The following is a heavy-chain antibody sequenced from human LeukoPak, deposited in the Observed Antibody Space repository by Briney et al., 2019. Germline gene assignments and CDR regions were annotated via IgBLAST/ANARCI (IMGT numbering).Heavy chain of an antibody. CDR3: ARVYYDSSGFIMGPYYSDY. J-gene: IGHJ4*02. Sequence: SETLSLTCTVSGGSISSGGYYWSWIRQHPGKGLEWIGYIYYSGSTYYNPSLKSRVTISVDTSKNQFSLKLSSVTAADTAVYYCARVYYDSSGFIMGPYYSDYWGRGTLVTVSS. CDR1: GGSISSGGYY. V-gene: IGHV4-31*03. D-gene: IGHD3-22*01. CDR2: IYYSGST.